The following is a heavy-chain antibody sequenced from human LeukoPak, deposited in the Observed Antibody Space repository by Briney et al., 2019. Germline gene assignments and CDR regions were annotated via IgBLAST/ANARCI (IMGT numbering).Heavy chain of an antibody. D-gene: IGHD1-26*01. Sequence: GGSLRLSWAASGFTFSSYAMSWVRQAPGKGLEWVSGITENGDNTYYADSVKGRFTISRDNSKNPLFLQMNSLRAEDTAVYYCAKRDSSGSYEGDYWGQGTLVTVSS. J-gene: IGHJ4*02. CDR2: ITENGDNT. CDR3: AKRDSSGSYEGDY. CDR1: GFTFSSYA. V-gene: IGHV3-23*01.